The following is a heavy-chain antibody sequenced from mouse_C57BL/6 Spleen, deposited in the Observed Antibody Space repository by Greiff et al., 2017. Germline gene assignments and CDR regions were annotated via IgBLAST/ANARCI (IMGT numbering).Heavy chain of an antibody. Sequence: QVQLQQPGAELVKPGASVKLSCKASGYTFTSYWMQWGKQRPGQGLEWIGEIDPSDSDTNYNPQFTGTAPLTVETSSSTAYMQLSSLTSEDSAVYYCASPSSSPFAYWGQGTLVTVSA. CDR1: GYTFTSYW. V-gene: IGHV1-50*01. CDR3: ASPSSSPFAY. D-gene: IGHD1-1*01. J-gene: IGHJ3*01. CDR2: IDPSDSDT.